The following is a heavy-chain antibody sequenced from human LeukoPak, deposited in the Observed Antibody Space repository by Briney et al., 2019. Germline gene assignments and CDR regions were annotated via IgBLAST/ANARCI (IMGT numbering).Heavy chain of an antibody. Sequence: SETLSLTRTVSADSIVSFHWSWIRRSAGKGLEWIGRVFHSGTTKNPSLKSRVTMSLDTSKNLLSLTMTSVTAADTAIYFCARDGHIRGFDSWGQGTLVIVSS. D-gene: IGHD2-21*01. CDR1: ADSIVSFH. J-gene: IGHJ4*02. CDR2: VFHSGTT. V-gene: IGHV4-4*07. CDR3: ARDGHIRGFDS.